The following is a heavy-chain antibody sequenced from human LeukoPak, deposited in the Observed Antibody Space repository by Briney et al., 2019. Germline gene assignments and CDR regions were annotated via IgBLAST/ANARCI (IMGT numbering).Heavy chain of an antibody. CDR1: GYSISSGYY. D-gene: IGHD1-14*01. V-gene: IGHV4-38-2*01. CDR2: IYHSGST. Sequence: SETLSLSCAVSGYSISSGYYWGWIRQTPGKGLEWIGSIYHSGSTYYNPSLKSRVTISVDTSKNQFSLKLSSVTAADTAVYYCARQTPGFDYWGQGTLVTVSS. CDR3: ARQTPGFDY. J-gene: IGHJ4*02.